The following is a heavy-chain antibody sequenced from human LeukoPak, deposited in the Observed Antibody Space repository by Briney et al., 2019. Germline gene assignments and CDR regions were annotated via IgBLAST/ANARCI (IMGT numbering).Heavy chain of an antibody. J-gene: IGHJ4*02. V-gene: IGHV3-9*01. D-gene: IGHD1-26*01. Sequence: GRSLRLSCAASGFTFDDYAMHWVRQAPGKGLEWVSGISWNSGSIGYADSVKGRFTISRDNAKNSLYLQMNSLRAEDTALYYCAKSGHYSGSYYGYFDYWGQRTLVTVSS. CDR1: GFTFDDYA. CDR3: AKSGHYSGSYYGYFDY. CDR2: ISWNSGSI.